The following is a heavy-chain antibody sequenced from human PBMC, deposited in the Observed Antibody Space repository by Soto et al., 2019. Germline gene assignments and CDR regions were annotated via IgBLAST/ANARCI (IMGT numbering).Heavy chain of an antibody. Sequence: SETLSLTCTVSGGSISSYYWSWIRQPPGKGLEWIGCIYYSGSTNYNPSLKSRVTISVDTSKNQFSLKLSSVTAADTAVYYCARSGSYYTGFDYWGQGTLVTVSS. CDR1: GGSISSYY. V-gene: IGHV4-59*01. D-gene: IGHD1-26*01. J-gene: IGHJ4*02. CDR3: ARSGSYYTGFDY. CDR2: IYYSGST.